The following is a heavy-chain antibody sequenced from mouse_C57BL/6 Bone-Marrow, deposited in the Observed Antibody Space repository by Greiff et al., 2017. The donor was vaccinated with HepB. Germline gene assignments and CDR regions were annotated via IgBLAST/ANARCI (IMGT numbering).Heavy chain of an antibody. V-gene: IGHV14-2*01. J-gene: IGHJ4*01. Sequence: ESGAELVKPGASVKLSCTASGFNIKDYYMHWVKQRTEQGLEWIGRIDPEDGETKYAPKFQGKATITADTSSNTAYLQLSSLTSEDTAVYYCALYYYGSSYPYAMDYWGQGTSVTVSS. CDR3: ALYYYGSSYPYAMDY. CDR1: GFNIKDYY. D-gene: IGHD1-1*01. CDR2: IDPEDGET.